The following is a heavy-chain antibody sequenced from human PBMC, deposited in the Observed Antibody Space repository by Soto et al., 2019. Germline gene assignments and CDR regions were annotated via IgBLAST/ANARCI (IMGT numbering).Heavy chain of an antibody. D-gene: IGHD3-22*01. CDR2: ISGSGGST. Sequence: LRLSCAASGFTFSSYAMSWVRQAPGKGLEWVSAISGSGGSTYYADSVKGRFTISRDNSKNTLYLQMDSLRAEDTAVYYCAKTDRVRYRTMIVVALDYWGQGTLVTVSS. CDR1: GFTFSSYA. J-gene: IGHJ4*02. CDR3: AKTDRVRYRTMIVVALDY. V-gene: IGHV3-23*01.